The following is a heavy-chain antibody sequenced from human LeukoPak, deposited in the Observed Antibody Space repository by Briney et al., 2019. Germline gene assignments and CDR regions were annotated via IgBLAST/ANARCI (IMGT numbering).Heavy chain of an antibody. CDR1: GFTFSSYA. D-gene: IGHD3-22*01. J-gene: IGHJ3*02. CDR3: ARPISVVVTWDAFDI. CDR2: ISYDGSNK. Sequence: GRSLRLSCAASGFTFSSYAMHWVRQAPGKGLEWVAVISYDGSNKYYADSVKGRFTISRDNSKNTLYLQMNSLRAEDTAVYYCARPISVVVTWDAFDIWGQGTTVTVSS. V-gene: IGHV3-30-3*01.